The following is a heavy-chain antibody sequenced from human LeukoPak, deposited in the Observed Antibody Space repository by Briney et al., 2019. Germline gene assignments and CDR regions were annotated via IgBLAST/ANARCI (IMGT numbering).Heavy chain of an antibody. CDR1: GGSFSGYY. D-gene: IGHD5-18*01. CDR3: ARGPRTAMGTRYPLDY. V-gene: IGHV4-34*01. CDR2: INHSGST. Sequence: SETLSLTCAVYGGSFSGYYWSWIRQPPGKGLEWIGEINHSGSTNYNPSLKSRVTISVDTSKNQFSLELSSVTAADTDVYYCARGPRTAMGTRYPLDYWGQGTLVTVSS. J-gene: IGHJ4*02.